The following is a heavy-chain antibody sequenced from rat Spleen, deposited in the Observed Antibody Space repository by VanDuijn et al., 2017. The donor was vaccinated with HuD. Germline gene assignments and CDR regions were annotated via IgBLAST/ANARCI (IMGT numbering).Heavy chain of an antibody. D-gene: IGHD1-9*01. J-gene: IGHJ2*01. Sequence: EVQLVESGGGLVQPGRSLKLSCAASGFTFSDYGMAWVRQAPTKGLEWVATISYGDRSGHSSTYYRDSVKGRFTISRDNAKSSLYLQMDGLRSEDTATYFCARRHYGYTDYFDYWGQGVMVTVSS. CDR3: ARRHYGYTDYFDY. CDR2: ISYGDRSGHSST. CDR1: GFTFSDYG. V-gene: IGHV5-29*01.